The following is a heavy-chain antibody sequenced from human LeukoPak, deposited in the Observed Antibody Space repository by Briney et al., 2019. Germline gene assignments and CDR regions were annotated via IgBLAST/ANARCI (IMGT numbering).Heavy chain of an antibody. Sequence: PGGSLRLSCAASGFTFSSYSMNWVRQAPGKGLEWVSYISSSSSTIYYADSVKGRFTISRDNAKNSLYLQMNSLRAEDTAVYYCARAALYYDSSRGFAFDIWGQGTMVTVSS. J-gene: IGHJ3*02. CDR2: ISSSSSTI. V-gene: IGHV3-48*04. CDR3: ARAALYYDSSRGFAFDI. D-gene: IGHD3-22*01. CDR1: GFTFSSYS.